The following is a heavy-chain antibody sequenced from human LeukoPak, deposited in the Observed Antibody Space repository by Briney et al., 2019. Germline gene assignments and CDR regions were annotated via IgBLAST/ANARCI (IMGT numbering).Heavy chain of an antibody. CDR1: GYTFTSYA. D-gene: IGHD3-9*01. CDR3: ARGLNVLRYFDWSLYYFDY. CDR2: INAGNGNT. J-gene: IGHJ4*02. V-gene: IGHV1-3*03. Sequence: GASVKVSCKASGYTFTSYAMHWVRQAPGQRLEWMGWINAGNGNTKYSQEFQGRVTITRDTSASTAYMELSSLRSEDMAVYYCARGLNVLRYFDWSLYYFDYWGQGTLATVSS.